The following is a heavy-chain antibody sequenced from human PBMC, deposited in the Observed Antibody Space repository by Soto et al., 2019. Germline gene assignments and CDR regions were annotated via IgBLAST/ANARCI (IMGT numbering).Heavy chain of an antibody. Sequence: SETLSLTCAVSGGSISSYYWSWIRQPPGKGLEWIGDIYYSGSTNYNPSLKSRVTISVDTSKNQFSLRLSSVTAADTAVYYCARDRTQFDPWGQGTLVTVSS. J-gene: IGHJ5*02. V-gene: IGHV4-59*12. CDR1: GGSISSYY. CDR3: ARDRTQFDP. CDR2: IYYSGST.